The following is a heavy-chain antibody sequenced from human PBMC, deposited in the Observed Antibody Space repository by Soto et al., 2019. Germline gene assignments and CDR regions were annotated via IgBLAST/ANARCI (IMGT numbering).Heavy chain of an antibody. J-gene: IGHJ4*02. CDR2: ISSNGGST. D-gene: IGHD2-21*02. CDR1: GFTFSSYA. CDR3: ARGGSDYYFDY. V-gene: IGHV3-64*01. Sequence: EVQLVESGGGLVQPGGSLRLSCAASGFTFSSYAMHWVRQAPGKGLEYVSAISSNGGSTYYANSVKGRFTISRDNSKNPLYLQMGSLRAEDMAVYYCARGGSDYYFDYWGQGTLVTVSS.